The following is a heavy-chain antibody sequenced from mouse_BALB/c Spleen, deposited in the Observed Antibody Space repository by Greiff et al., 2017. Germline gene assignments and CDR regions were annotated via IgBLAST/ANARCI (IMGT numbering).Heavy chain of an antibody. Sequence: EVKLMESGGGLVQPGGSRKLSCAASGFTFSSFGMHWVRQAPEKGLEWVAYISSGSSTIYYADTVKGRFTISRDNPKNTLFLQMTSLRSEDTAMYYCARHVDYDGGFAYWGQGTLVTVSA. CDR2: ISSGSSTI. CDR3: ARHVDYDGGFAY. V-gene: IGHV5-17*02. CDR1: GFTFSSFG. J-gene: IGHJ3*01. D-gene: IGHD2-4*01.